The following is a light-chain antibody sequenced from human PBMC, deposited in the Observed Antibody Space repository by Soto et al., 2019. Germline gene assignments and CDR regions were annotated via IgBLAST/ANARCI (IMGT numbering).Light chain of an antibody. J-gene: IGLJ1*01. CDR2: DVT. CDR3: CSYAGSYTHV. Sequence: QSALTQPRSVSVSPGQSVTISCTGTSSDVGRYNYVSWYQQHPGKAPKLIIYDVTKRPSGVPDRFSGSKSGNTASLTISGLQAEDEADYYCCSYAGSYTHVFGTGTKLTVL. CDR1: SSDVGRYNY. V-gene: IGLV2-11*01.